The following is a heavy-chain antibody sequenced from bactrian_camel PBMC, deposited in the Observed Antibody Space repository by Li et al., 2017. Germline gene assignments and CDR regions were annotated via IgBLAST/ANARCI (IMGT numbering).Heavy chain of an antibody. V-gene: IGHV3-2*01. J-gene: IGHJ4*01. CDR2: IATDGSNT. Sequence: QVQLVESGGGLVQPGGSRRLSCAASGLTFNRYYMSWVRQTPGKGLEWLSSIATDGSNTYDADSLKGRFTISRDNATNTVYLQMNSLKPEDTAVYYCVSLVGRPLVHQGTQVTVS. D-gene: IGHD2*01. CDR1: GLTFNRYY.